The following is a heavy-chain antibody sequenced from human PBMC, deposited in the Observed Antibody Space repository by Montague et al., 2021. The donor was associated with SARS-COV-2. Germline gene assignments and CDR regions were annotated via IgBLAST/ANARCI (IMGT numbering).Heavy chain of an antibody. Sequence: SLRLSCAASGFTFSSYAMHWVRQAPARGLGWLEVLSNDGSNKNYXXSLRGRFTIPKDNSKNTLYLQMNSLRAEDTAVYYCARGGFVQTGTTFDYWGQGTLVTVSS. CDR3: ARGGFVQTGTTFDY. J-gene: IGHJ4*02. V-gene: IGHV3-30-3*01. D-gene: IGHD1-1*01. CDR2: LSNDGSNK. CDR1: GFTFSSYA.